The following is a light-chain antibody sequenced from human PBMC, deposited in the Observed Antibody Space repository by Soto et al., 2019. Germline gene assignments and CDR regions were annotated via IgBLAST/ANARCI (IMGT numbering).Light chain of an antibody. CDR1: QSVSSDY. CDR3: QQFSSYPLP. V-gene: IGKV3-20*01. J-gene: IGKJ4*01. CDR2: AAS. Sequence: EIVLTQSLGTLSLSPGERATLSCRASQSVSSDYLAWYQQRPGQAPRLLIYAASSRATGIPDRFSGGGSGTDFTLTISRLEPEDFAVYYCQQFSSYPLPFGGGTKVDIK.